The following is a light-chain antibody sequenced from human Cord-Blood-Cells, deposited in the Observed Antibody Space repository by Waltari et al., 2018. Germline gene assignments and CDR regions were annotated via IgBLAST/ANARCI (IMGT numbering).Light chain of an antibody. CDR1: SSDVGSYNL. V-gene: IGLV2-23*01. CDR3: CSYAGSSTWV. Sequence: QSALTQPASVSGPPGQSITISCTGTSSDVGSYNLVSWYQQHPGKAPKLMIYEGSKRHSGVSNRFSGSKSGNTASLTISGLQAEDEADYYCCSYAGSSTWVFGGGTKLTVL. J-gene: IGLJ3*02. CDR2: EGS.